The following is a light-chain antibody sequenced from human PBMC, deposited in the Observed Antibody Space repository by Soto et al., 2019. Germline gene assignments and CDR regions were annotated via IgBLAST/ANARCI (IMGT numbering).Light chain of an antibody. Sequence: QSVLTQPPSASGSPGQSVAISCTGTSSDVGGYNYVSWYQQHPGKAPKLMIYEVNKRPSGVPDRFSGSKSGNTASLIVSGLQAEDEADYYCSSYAGSXNVFGTGTXVTXL. CDR3: SSYAGSXNV. CDR1: SSDVGGYNY. CDR2: EVN. V-gene: IGLV2-8*01. J-gene: IGLJ1*01.